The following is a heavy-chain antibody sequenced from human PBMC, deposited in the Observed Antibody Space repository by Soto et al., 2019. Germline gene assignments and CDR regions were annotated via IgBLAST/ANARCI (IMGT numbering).Heavy chain of an antibody. CDR1: GGTFSSYA. CDR3: ASPGLELLDIAYYFDY. Sequence: QVQLVQSGAEVKKPGSSVKVSCKASGGTFSSYAISWVRHAPGQGLEWMGGIIPILGTANYAQKFQGRVTITADESTSRAYMELSSLRSEDTAVYYCASPGLELLDIAYYFDYWGQGTLVTVSS. V-gene: IGHV1-69*01. J-gene: IGHJ4*02. CDR2: IIPILGTA. D-gene: IGHD1-7*01.